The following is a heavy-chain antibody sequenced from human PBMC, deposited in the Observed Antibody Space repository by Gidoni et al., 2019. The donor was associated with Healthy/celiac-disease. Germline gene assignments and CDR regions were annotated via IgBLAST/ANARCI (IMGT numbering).Heavy chain of an antibody. Sequence: QVQLQESGPGLVKPSETLSLNCTVPGGSISSYYWSWIRQPPEKGLEWIGYIYYSGSTNYHPSLKSRVTISVDTSKNQFSLKLSSVTAADTAVYYCARIRPSGYGDPPYWYFDLWGRGTLVTVSS. J-gene: IGHJ2*01. CDR2: IYYSGST. V-gene: IGHV4-59*01. D-gene: IGHD4-17*01. CDR3: ARIRPSGYGDPPYWYFDL. CDR1: GGSISSYY.